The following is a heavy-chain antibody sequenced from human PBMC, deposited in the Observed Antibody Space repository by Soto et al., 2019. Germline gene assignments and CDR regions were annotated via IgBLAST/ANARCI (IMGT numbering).Heavy chain of an antibody. CDR1: GFIFENFG. CDR2: ISGSGFKK. D-gene: IGHD1-26*01. CDR3: AKNQGVELVPLATVDWFDP. Sequence: PRWSLRLSCAASGFIFENFGMSWVRQAPGKGLEWISSISGSGFKKYYADSVKGRFTISRDNSKSTVYLELNNLSAEDTAVYHCAKNQGVELVPLATVDWFDPWGQGSVVTVSS. V-gene: IGHV3-23*01. J-gene: IGHJ5*02.